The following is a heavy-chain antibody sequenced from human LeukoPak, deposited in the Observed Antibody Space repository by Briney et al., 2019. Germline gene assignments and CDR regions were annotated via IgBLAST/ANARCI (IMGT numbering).Heavy chain of an antibody. CDR2: IYSSGSP. CDR1: GGSITSGDYY. CDR3: TRARRRYRSSPIDY. Sequence: PSGTLSLTCTVSGGSITSGDYYWSWIRQPAGKGLEWIGRIYSSGSPNYNPSLKSRVTISVDTSKNQFSLKLKSVTAADTAVYYCTRARRRYRSSPIDYWGQGTLVTVSS. D-gene: IGHD6-13*01. J-gene: IGHJ4*02. V-gene: IGHV4-61*02.